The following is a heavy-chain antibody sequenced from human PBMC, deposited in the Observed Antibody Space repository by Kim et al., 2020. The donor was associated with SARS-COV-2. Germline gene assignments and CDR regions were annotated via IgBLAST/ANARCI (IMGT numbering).Heavy chain of an antibody. D-gene: IGHD3-9*01. Sequence: GESLQISCKGSGYSFTSYWISWVRQMPGKGLEWMGRIDPSDSYTNYSPSFQGHVTISADKSISTAYLQWSSLKASDTAMYYCASGDYDILTGYYLDYWGQGTLVTVSS. J-gene: IGHJ4*02. V-gene: IGHV5-10-1*01. CDR2: IDPSDSYT. CDR3: ASGDYDILTGYYLDY. CDR1: GYSFTSYW.